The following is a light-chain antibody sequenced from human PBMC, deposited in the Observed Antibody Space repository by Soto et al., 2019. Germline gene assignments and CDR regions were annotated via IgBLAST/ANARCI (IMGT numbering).Light chain of an antibody. CDR1: QSVSSSY. J-gene: IGKJ2*01. CDR3: QQYGSSPYT. CDR2: GAS. V-gene: IGKV3-20*01. Sequence: EIVLTQSPGTLSLSPGERATLSCRASQSVSSSYLAWYQQKPGQAPRLLIYGASSRATGIPDRFSGSGSGTHFTLTISTLDPEDFAVYYCQQYGSSPYTFGQGTKLEIK.